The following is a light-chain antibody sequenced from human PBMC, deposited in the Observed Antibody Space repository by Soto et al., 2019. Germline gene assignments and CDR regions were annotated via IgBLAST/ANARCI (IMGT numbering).Light chain of an antibody. CDR3: QQCGGSPT. CDR1: QSISSN. V-gene: IGKV3-20*01. CDR2: GAS. J-gene: IGKJ1*01. Sequence: DIVITQSPSTLSVSPGERATLSCRASQSISSNLAWYQQKPGQAPRLLIYGASNRATGIPDRFSGSGSGTDFTLTISRLEPEDFAMYYCQQCGGSPTFGQGTKVDIK.